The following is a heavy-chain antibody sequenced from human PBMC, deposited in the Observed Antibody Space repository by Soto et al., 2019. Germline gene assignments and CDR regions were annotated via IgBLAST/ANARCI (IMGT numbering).Heavy chain of an antibody. CDR2: TDESGGI. CDR3: AIGRWGNKY. D-gene: IGHD3-16*01. CDR1: GGSFSPYY. V-gene: IGHV4-34*01. Sequence: QVQLQQWGTGLLKSSEMLSLNCAVYGGSFSPYYWSWVRQPPGKGLEWIGETDESGGIYYNPSLKSRVTVSLDTSKKPFSLEVKSVTAADTAVYYCAIGRWGNKYWGQGTLVTVSS. J-gene: IGHJ4*02.